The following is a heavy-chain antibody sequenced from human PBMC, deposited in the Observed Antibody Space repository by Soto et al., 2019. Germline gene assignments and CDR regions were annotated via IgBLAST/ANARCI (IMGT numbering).Heavy chain of an antibody. CDR2: IIPKLGSA. V-gene: IGHV1-69*01. J-gene: IGHJ4*02. D-gene: IGHD5-12*01. CDR3: ARGGDGYNFGPVY. CDR1: GGGNLRDYR. Sequence: QVQLVQSGAEVKEPGSSVKVSCKASGGGNLRDYRTTWVRRAPGQGLEWMGGIIPKLGSANYAQNFQGRVTGTADEYTNTVYMELRSLRSDDTAVYCCARGGDGYNFGPVYWGQGTPVTVSS.